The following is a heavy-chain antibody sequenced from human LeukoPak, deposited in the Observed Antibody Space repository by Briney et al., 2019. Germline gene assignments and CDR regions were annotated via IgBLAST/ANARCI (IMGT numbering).Heavy chain of an antibody. CDR1: GGSVNSGTYY. CDR3: ARVSDGGHFHYFDY. Sequence: SETLSLTCTVSGGSVNSGTYYWSWIRQPPGKGLEWIGYIYYSGSTYYNPSLKSRVTISVDTSKNQFSLKLSSVTAADTAVYYCARVSDGGHFHYFDYWGQGTLVTVSS. CDR2: IYYSGST. V-gene: IGHV4-30-4*08. D-gene: IGHD2-15*01. J-gene: IGHJ4*02.